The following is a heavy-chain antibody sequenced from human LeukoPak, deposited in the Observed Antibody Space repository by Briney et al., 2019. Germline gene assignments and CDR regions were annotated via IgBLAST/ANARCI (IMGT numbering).Heavy chain of an antibody. CDR3: ARGRRGRYYDISRYNYFDY. CDR1: GGSISSHD. J-gene: IGHJ4*02. Sequence: PSETLSLTCTVSGGSISSHDWGWIRQPPGKGLEWIGYIYDSGSTTHNPSLKSQVTILVDTSKDQVSLKLSSVTAADTAVYYCARGRRGRYYDISRYNYFDYWGQGTLVSVSS. V-gene: IGHV4-59*11. D-gene: IGHD3-22*01. CDR2: IYDSGST.